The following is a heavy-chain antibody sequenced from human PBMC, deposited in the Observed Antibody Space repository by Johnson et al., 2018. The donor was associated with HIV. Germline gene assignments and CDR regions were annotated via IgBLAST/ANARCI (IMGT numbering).Heavy chain of an antibody. CDR3: ARGGSDAFDI. CDR2: LYSCGST. CDR1: GFTVSSNY. D-gene: IGHD3-16*01. Sequence: VQLVESGGGLVQPGGSLRLSCAASGFTVSSNYMSWVRQAPGKGLEWVSVLYSCGSTYYADSVKGRFTISRDNAKKSLYLQMKSLRAADTALYYCARGGSDAFDIWGQGTMVTVSS. J-gene: IGHJ3*02. V-gene: IGHV3-66*01.